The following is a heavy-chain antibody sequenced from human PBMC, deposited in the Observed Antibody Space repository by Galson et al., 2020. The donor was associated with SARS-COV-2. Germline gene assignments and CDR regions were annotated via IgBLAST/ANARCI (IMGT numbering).Heavy chain of an antibody. V-gene: IGHV5-51*01. CDR1: GYSFTSYW. CDR2: IYPGDSDT. Sequence: GESLKISCKGSGYSFTSYWIGWVRQMPGKGLEWMGIIYPGDSDTRYSPSFQGQVTISADKSISTAYLQWSSLKASDTAMYYCARQTYYYGLGRTYYYGMDVWGQGTTVTVSS. J-gene: IGHJ6*02. D-gene: IGHD3-10*01. CDR3: ARQTYYYGLGRTYYYGMDV.